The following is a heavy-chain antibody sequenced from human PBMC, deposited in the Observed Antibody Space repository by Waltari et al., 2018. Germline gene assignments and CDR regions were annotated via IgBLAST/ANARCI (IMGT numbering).Heavy chain of an antibody. V-gene: IGHV3-33*01. CDR2: IWYDGSNK. D-gene: IGHD5-18*01. CDR3: ARDDDSYGLGYFDY. J-gene: IGHJ4*02. CDR1: GFTFSSYG. Sequence: QVQLVESGGGVVQPGRSLRLSCAASGFTFSSYGMHWVRQAPGKGLEWVAVIWYDGSNKYYADSVKGRFTISRDNSKNTLYLQMNSLRAEDTAVYYCARDDDSYGLGYFDYWGQGTLVTVSS.